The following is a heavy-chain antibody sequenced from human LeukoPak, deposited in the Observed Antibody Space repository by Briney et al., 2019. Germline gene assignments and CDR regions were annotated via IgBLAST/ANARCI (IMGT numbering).Heavy chain of an antibody. CDR1: GFIFGNYR. J-gene: IGHJ5*02. CDR2: INSDGSDT. CDR3: ARDMNGLT. V-gene: IGHV3-74*01. Sequence: PGGSLRLSCATSGFIFGNYRMHWARQAPGKGLVWDSRINSDGSDTDYAESVKGRFTISRDNAKNTLYLHMSSLRVEDTAVYYCARDMNGLTWGQGTLVTVSS. D-gene: IGHD1-1*01.